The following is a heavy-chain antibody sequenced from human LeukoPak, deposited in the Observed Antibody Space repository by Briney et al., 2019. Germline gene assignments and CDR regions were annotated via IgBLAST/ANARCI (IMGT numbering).Heavy chain of an antibody. CDR1: GFNFIDYS. D-gene: IGHD1-14*01. V-gene: IGHV3-48*01. CDR2: IGISGGNT. J-gene: IGHJ4*01. Sequence: GGSLTLSWAASGFNFIDYSMNWVRQAPGKWLEWIAYIGISGGNTKYADSVKGRFTISRHKARHSLYLQMNSLRVEDTAVYYCARDNRYAFDNWGRGTLVTVSS. CDR3: ARDNRYAFDN.